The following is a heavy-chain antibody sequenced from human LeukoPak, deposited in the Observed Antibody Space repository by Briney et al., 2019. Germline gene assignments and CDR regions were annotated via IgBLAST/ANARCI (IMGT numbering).Heavy chain of an antibody. CDR3: ARGYYGSGSNFDY. CDR2: IYYSGST. V-gene: IGHV4-59*01. CDR1: GGSISSYY. Sequence: PSETLSLTCTVSGGSISSYYWSWIRQPPGKGLEWIGYIYYSGSTNYNPSLKSRVTISVDTSKNQFSLKLSSVTAADTAVYYCARGYYGSGSNFDYWGQGTLVTVSS. J-gene: IGHJ4*02. D-gene: IGHD3-10*01.